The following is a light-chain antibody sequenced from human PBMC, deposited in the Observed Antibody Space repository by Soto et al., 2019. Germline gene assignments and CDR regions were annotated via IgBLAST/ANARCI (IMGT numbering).Light chain of an antibody. Sequence: IGLMQSPGTLSWSPGERATLSCRASQSLNSNCFACYQQKPGQPPRLLIYDASTRAAGITDRFSGSGSGTEFTLTISTLEPDDFAVYYCQHYDNSPLFGPGTKVDIK. CDR2: DAS. CDR3: QHYDNSPL. J-gene: IGKJ3*01. V-gene: IGKV3-20*01. CDR1: QSLNSNC.